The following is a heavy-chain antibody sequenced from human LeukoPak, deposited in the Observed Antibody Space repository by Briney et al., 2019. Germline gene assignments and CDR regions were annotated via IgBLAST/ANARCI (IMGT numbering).Heavy chain of an antibody. D-gene: IGHD2-8*01. CDR1: GFTFSSYW. J-gene: IGHJ4*02. Sequence: PGGSLRLSCAASGFTFSSYWMSWVRQAPGKGLEWVANIKQDGSEKYYVDSAKGRFTISRDNAKNSLYLQMNSLRAEDTAVYYCARPGTPYCTNGVCYPFYWGQGTLVTVSS. CDR3: ARPGTPYCTNGVCYPFY. CDR2: IKQDGSEK. V-gene: IGHV3-7*01.